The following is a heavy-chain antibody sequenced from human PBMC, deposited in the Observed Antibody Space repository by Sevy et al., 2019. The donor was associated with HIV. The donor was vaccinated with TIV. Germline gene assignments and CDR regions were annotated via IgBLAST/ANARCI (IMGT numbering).Heavy chain of an antibody. D-gene: IGHD3-22*01. V-gene: IGHV3-53*01. CDR3: AGGGYYDTSGLPEDL. CDR1: GITVSRNY. CDR2: IYTGGIT. Sequence: GGSLRLSCVASGITVSRNYMTWVRQAPGKGLEWVSIIYTGGITKYADSVKGRFTMSRDNSRNTVYLQMNNLGAGDTAVYYCAGGGYYDTSGLPEDLWGRGTLVTVSS. J-gene: IGHJ4*02.